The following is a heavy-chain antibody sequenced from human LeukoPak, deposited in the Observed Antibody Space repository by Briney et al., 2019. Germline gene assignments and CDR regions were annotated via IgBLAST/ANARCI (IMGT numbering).Heavy chain of an antibody. CDR3: ARAPYTTGRSSYFDS. J-gene: IGHJ4*02. Sequence: GGSLRLSCAASGFTFSHYGMHWVRQAPGKGLEWVAIIWYDGSKTYYADSVKGRFTISRDNLSNTLYLQMNSLRAEDTALYFCARAPYTTGRSSYFDSWGQGTLVSVSS. D-gene: IGHD2-2*02. V-gene: IGHV3-33*08. CDR2: IWYDGSKT. CDR1: GFTFSHYG.